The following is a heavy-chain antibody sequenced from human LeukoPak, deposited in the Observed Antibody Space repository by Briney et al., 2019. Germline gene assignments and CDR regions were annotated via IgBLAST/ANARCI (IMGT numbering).Heavy chain of an antibody. V-gene: IGHV3-23*01. CDR1: GFTFSTYG. CDR2: ISGSGGAT. CDR3: AKLAVAGNFDY. Sequence: GSLRLSCAASGFTFSTYGMSWVRQAPGKGLAWVSAISGSGGATYYADSVKGRFTISRDNSKNTLYLQMNSLRAEDTAVYYCAKLAVAGNFDYWGQGTLVTVSS. D-gene: IGHD6-19*01. J-gene: IGHJ4*02.